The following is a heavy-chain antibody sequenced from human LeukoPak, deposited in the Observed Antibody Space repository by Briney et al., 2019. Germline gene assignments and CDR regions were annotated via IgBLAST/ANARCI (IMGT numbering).Heavy chain of an antibody. D-gene: IGHD3-10*01. J-gene: IGHJ4*02. Sequence: GRSLRLSCEASGFAFRSYAMHWVRQAPGKGLEWVDVIGYDGIKKYYADSVKGRFSISRDNSNNTLYLQMNSLRPEDTAVYSCAKDYNYCGSGTSPQYWGPGSLVTVSS. CDR2: IGYDGIKK. CDR3: AKDYNYCGSGTSPQY. V-gene: IGHV3-30*18. CDR1: GFAFRSYA.